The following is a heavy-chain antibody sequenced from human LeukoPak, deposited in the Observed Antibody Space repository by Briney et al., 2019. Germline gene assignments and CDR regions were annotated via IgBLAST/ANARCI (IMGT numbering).Heavy chain of an antibody. CDR2: IKQDGSEK. V-gene: IGHV3-7*01. D-gene: IGHD3-10*01. CDR1: GFTFSSYA. CDR3: ARDFWDAYYYAD. Sequence: GGSLRLSCAASGFTFSSYAMTWVRQAPGKGLEWVANIKQDGSEKYYVDSVKGRFTISRDNAKNSLYLQMNSLRAEDTAVYYCARDFWDAYYYADWGQGTLVTVSS. J-gene: IGHJ4*02.